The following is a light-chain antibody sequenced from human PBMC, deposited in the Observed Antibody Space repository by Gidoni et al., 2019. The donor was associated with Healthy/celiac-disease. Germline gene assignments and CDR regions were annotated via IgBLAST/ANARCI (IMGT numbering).Light chain of an antibody. CDR1: QSISSW. J-gene: IGKJ1*01. CDR3: QQYNSYPWT. CDR2: KAF. Sequence: DIQMTQSTSTLSASVGDRVTITCRASQSISSWLAWYQQKPGKAPKLLIYKAFSLESGVPSRFSGRGSGTEFTLTIRSLQPDDFATYDCQQYNSYPWTFGQGTKVEIK. V-gene: IGKV1-5*03.